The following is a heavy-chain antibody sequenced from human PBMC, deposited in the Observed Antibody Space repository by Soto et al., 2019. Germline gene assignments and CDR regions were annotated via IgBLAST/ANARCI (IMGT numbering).Heavy chain of an antibody. J-gene: IGHJ6*02. Sequence: QVQLVQSGAEVKKPGASVKVSCKASGYTFTSYGISWVRQAPGQGLEWMGWISAYNGNTNYAQKLQGRVTMNTDTSTSTAYMELRSLRSDDTAVYYCARGDQRLEWLFMVRGVIGYYYGMDVWGQGTTVTVSS. CDR3: ARGDQRLEWLFMVRGVIGYYYGMDV. V-gene: IGHV1-18*01. CDR1: GYTFTSYG. CDR2: ISAYNGNT. D-gene: IGHD3-10*01.